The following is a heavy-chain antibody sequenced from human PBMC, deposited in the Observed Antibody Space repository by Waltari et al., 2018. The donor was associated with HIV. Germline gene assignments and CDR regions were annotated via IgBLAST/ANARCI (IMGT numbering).Heavy chain of an antibody. J-gene: IGHJ2*01. Sequence: EVQLVESGGVLGQPGGPLRLSCAVSGFTVSSYAMSWVRQAPGKGLEWVSTISGGDGYTYYADSVKGRFTISRDNSKNTLYLHINSLRAEDTAVYYCAKVESTVVTIWYFDLWGRGTLVTVSS. CDR1: GFTVSSYA. V-gene: IGHV3-23*04. D-gene: IGHD2-21*02. CDR3: AKVESTVVTIWYFDL. CDR2: ISGGDGYT.